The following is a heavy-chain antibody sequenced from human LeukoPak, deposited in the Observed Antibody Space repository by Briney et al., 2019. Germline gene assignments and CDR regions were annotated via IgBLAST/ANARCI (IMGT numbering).Heavy chain of an antibody. CDR1: GYTFTSYA. D-gene: IGHD5-18*01. V-gene: IGHV1-3*01. Sequence: ASVKVSCKASGYTFTSYAMHWVRQAPGQRLEWMGWINAGNGNTKYSQKFQGKVTITRDTSASTAYMELSSLRSEDTAVYYCARGGGYSYEPSEYFQHWGQGTLVTVSS. CDR2: INAGNGNT. J-gene: IGHJ1*01. CDR3: ARGGGYSYEPSEYFQH.